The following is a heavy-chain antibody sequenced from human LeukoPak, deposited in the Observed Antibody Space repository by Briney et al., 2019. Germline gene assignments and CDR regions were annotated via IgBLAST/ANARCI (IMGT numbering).Heavy chain of an antibody. V-gene: IGHV3-7*01. D-gene: IGHD1-26*01. CDR3: AKGPTNGGSFDY. J-gene: IGHJ4*02. CDR2: IKQDGSEK. Sequence: GGSLRLSCAASGFTFSRHWMSWARQAPGKGLEWVANIKQDGSEKYYVDSVKSRFTISRDNAKNSLYLQMNSLRAEDTAVYYCAKGPTNGGSFDYWGQGTLVTVSS. CDR1: GFTFSRHW.